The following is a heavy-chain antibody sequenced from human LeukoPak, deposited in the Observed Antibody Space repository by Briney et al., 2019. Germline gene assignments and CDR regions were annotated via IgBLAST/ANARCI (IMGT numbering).Heavy chain of an antibody. V-gene: IGHV4-38-2*02. CDR1: GYSITSGYY. J-gene: IGHJ4*02. CDR2: IYHSGST. Sequence: SETLSLTCTVSGYSITSGYYWGWIRQPPGKGLEWIGSIYHSGSTYYNPSLKSRVTISVDRSNNQFSLKLSSVTAADTAVYYCARSPQGTGFDYWGQGTLVTVSP. CDR3: ARSPQGTGFDY.